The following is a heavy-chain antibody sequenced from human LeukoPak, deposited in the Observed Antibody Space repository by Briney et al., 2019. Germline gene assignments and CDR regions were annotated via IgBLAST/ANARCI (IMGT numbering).Heavy chain of an antibody. J-gene: IGHJ4*02. Sequence: PGGSLRLSCAASGFTFSSYAMSWFRQAPVKGLEWVSAISGSGGSTYYADSVKGRFTISRDNSKNTLYLQMNSLRAEDTAVYYCAKGPRGLAEYYFDYWGQGTLVTVSS. D-gene: IGHD3-16*01. CDR3: AKGPRGLAEYYFDY. V-gene: IGHV3-23*01. CDR2: ISGSGGST. CDR1: GFTFSSYA.